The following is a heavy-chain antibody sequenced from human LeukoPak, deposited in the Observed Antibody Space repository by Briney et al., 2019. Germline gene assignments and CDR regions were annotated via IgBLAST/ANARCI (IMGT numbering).Heavy chain of an antibody. CDR3: AKDTKRELVWFGSYVDY. V-gene: IGHV3-23*01. CDR1: GFTFSTYA. Sequence: GGSLRLSCAASGFTFSTYAMSWVRQAPGKGLEWVSSISGSGGSTYYADSVKGRFTISRDNSKNTLYLQLNSLRPEDTAVYYCAKDTKRELVWFGSYVDYWGQGTLVTVSS. J-gene: IGHJ4*02. CDR2: ISGSGGST. D-gene: IGHD3-10*01.